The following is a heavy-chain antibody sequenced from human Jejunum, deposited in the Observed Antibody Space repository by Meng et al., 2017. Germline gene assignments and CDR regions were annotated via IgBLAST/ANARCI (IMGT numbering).Heavy chain of an antibody. J-gene: IGHJ4*02. CDR3: ARDGSGSDYFEY. CDR2: IYYSGST. V-gene: IGHV4-39*07. D-gene: IGHD1-26*01. Sequence: QAQRQESGPRLGKPSETLSLTCTVSGGSITGVGYYWGWIRQPPGTTLEWIGSIYYSGSTSYNPSLKRRVTISVDTSKNQFSLRLSTVTAADTAVYYCARDGSGSDYFEYWGQGTLVTVSS. CDR1: GGSITGVGYY.